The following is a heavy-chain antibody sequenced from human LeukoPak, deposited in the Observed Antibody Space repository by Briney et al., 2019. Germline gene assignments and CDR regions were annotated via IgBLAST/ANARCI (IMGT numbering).Heavy chain of an antibody. J-gene: IGHJ6*02. V-gene: IGHV1-8*01. D-gene: IGHD6-6*01. Sequence: ASVKVSCKASGYTFTSYDINWVRQATGQGLEWMGWMNPNSGNTGYAQKFQGRVTMTRNTSISTAYMELSSLRSEATAVYYCARVGSSSSYYYYGMDVWGQGTTVTVSS. CDR1: GYTFTSYD. CDR3: ARVGSSSSYYYYGMDV. CDR2: MNPNSGNT.